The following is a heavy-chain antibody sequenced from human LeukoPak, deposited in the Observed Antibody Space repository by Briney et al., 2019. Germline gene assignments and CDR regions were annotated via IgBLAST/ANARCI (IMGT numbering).Heavy chain of an antibody. CDR2: INHSGST. Sequence: PSETLSLTCAVYGGSFSGYYWSWIRQPPGKGLEWIGEINHSGSTNYNPPLKSRVTISVDTSKNQFSLKLSSVTAADTAVYYCARGRLYYYDSSGYYVKSRALYYFDYWGQGTLVTVSS. V-gene: IGHV4-34*01. D-gene: IGHD3-22*01. CDR3: ARGRLYYYDSSGYYVKSRALYYFDY. J-gene: IGHJ4*02. CDR1: GGSFSGYY.